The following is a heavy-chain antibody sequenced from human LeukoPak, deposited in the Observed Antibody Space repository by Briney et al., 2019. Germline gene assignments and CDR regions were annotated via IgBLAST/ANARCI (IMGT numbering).Heavy chain of an antibody. CDR1: GFTFSSYA. D-gene: IGHD3-3*01. CDR2: ISGSGGST. CDR3: ARSPYYDFWSGYSNWFNP. J-gene: IGHJ5*02. V-gene: IGHV3-23*01. Sequence: GGSLRLSCAASGFTFSSYAMSWVRQAPGKGLEWVSAISGSGGSTYYADSVKGRSTISRDNSKNTLYLQMNSLRAEDTAVYYCARSPYYDFWSGYSNWFNPWGQGTLVTVSS.